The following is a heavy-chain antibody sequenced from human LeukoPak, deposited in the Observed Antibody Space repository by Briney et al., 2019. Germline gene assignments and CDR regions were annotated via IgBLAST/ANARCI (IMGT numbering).Heavy chain of an antibody. CDR1: GYTFTGYY. J-gene: IGHJ4*02. CDR2: INPHSGGT. V-gene: IGHV1-2*02. Sequence: GASVKVSCKASGYTFTGYYVHWVRQAPGQGLEWMGWINPHSGGTNYAQKFQGRFTMTRDTSISTAYMELSRLRSDDTAVYYCAGVLSYYYDSSGYYYYYWGQGTLVTVSS. D-gene: IGHD3-22*01. CDR3: AGVLSYYYDSSGYYYYY.